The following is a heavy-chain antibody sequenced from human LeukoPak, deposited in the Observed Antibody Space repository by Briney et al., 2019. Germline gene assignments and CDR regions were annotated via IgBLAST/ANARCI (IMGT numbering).Heavy chain of an antibody. CDR1: GFTFSSYW. Sequence: GGSLRLSCAASGFTFSSYWMSWVRQAPGKGLEWVANIKQDGSEKYYVDSVKGRFTISRDNAKNSLYLQMNSLRAEDTAVYYCARGDSSSWQNWFDPWGQGTLVTVSS. V-gene: IGHV3-7*01. D-gene: IGHD6-13*01. J-gene: IGHJ5*02. CDR3: ARGDSSSWQNWFDP. CDR2: IKQDGSEK.